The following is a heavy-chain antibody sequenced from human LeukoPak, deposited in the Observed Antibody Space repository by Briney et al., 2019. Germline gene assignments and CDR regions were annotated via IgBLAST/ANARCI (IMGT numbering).Heavy chain of an antibody. V-gene: IGHV4-31*03. D-gene: IGHD3-22*01. CDR1: GGSISSGGYY. J-gene: IGHJ3*02. CDR3: VAYYDSSGGAFDI. Sequence: SETLSLTCTVSGGSISSGGYYWSWIRQHPGKGLEWIGYIYYSGSTYYNPSLKSRVTISVDTSKNQFSLKLSSVTAADTAVYYCVAYYDSSGGAFDIWGQGTMVTVSS. CDR2: IYYSGST.